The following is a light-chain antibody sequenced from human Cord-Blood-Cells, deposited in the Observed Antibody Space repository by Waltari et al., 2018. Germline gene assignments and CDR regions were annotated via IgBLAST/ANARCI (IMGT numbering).Light chain of an antibody. J-gene: IGKJ1*01. CDR2: WAS. Sequence: DIVRTQSPDSLAVSLGGRATINCKPSQSVLYSSNNKNYLAWYQQKPVQPPKLLIYWASTRESGVPDRFSGSGSGTDFTLTISSLQADDVAVYYCQQYYSTPRTFGQGTKVEIK. V-gene: IGKV4-1*01. CDR3: QQYYSTPRT. CDR1: QSVLYSSNNKNY.